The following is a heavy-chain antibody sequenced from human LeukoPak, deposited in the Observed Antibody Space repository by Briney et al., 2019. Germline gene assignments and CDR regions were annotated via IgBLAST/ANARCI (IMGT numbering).Heavy chain of an antibody. CDR3: ARGGVSSSWYRTPDY. V-gene: IGHV1-18*01. J-gene: IGHJ4*02. CDR2: ISTYNGNT. Sequence: ASVKVSCKASGYTFTTYGISWVRQAPGQGLEWMGWISTYNGNTNYAQNLQGRVTITTDTSTSTRYMELRSLRSDDTAVYYCARGGVSSSWYRTPDYWGQGTLVTVSS. CDR1: GYTFTTYG. D-gene: IGHD6-13*01.